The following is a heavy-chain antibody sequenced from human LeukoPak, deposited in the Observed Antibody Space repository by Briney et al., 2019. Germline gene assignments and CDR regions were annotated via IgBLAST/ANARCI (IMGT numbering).Heavy chain of an antibody. V-gene: IGHV3-7*01. CDR2: IRSDGGEK. D-gene: IGHD6-19*01. Sequence: PGRSLRLSCAASGFTFSTYWMNWVRQAPGKGLEWVANIRSDGGEKKYVDSVKGRFTISRDNAKNSLFVQMNSLRPEDTAVYYCVRALYSDSSVFEYWGQGSLVTVAS. J-gene: IGHJ4*02. CDR1: GFTFSTYW. CDR3: VRALYSDSSVFEY.